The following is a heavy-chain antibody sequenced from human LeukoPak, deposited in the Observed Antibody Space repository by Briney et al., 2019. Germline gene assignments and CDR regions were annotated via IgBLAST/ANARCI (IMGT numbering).Heavy chain of an antibody. CDR2: IYWNDDK. CDR3: AHKPIFGVVASTFDY. V-gene: IGHV2-5*01. J-gene: IGHJ4*02. D-gene: IGHD3-3*01. Sequence: ESGLTLVNPTQTLTLTCTFSGFSLSASGVGVGWIRQPPGKALEWLALIYWNDDKRYSPSLRSRLTITKDTSKNQVVLTMTNMDPVDTATYYCAHKPIFGVVASTFDYWGQGTLVTVSS. CDR1: GFSLSASGVG.